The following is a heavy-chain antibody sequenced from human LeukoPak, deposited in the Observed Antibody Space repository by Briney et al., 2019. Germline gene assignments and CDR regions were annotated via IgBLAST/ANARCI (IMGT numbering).Heavy chain of an antibody. J-gene: IGHJ1*01. Sequence: GGSLRLSCAASGFTFSSYGMHWVRQAPGKGLEWVAVIWYDGSNKYYADSVKGRFTISRDNSKNTLYLQMNSLRAEDTAVYYCAKDGGSSGYPEYFQHWGQGTLVTVSS. D-gene: IGHD3-22*01. CDR3: AKDGGSSGYPEYFQH. CDR1: GFTFSSYG. V-gene: IGHV3-33*06. CDR2: IWYDGSNK.